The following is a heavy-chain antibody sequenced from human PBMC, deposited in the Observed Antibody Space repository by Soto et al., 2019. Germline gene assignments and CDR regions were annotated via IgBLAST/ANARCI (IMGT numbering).Heavy chain of an antibody. V-gene: IGHV4-39*01. CDR2: IYYSGTT. D-gene: IGHD6-19*01. CDR3: ARRAGYSSGWPDYYYYYGMDV. Sequence: PSETLSLTCTVSGGSIRSSSSYWGWIRQPPGKGLEWIGSIYYSGTTYYNPSLKSRVTISVDTSKNQFSLKLSSVTAADTAVYYCARRAGYSSGWPDYYYYYGMDVWGQGTTVTVSS. CDR1: GGSIRSSSSY. J-gene: IGHJ6*02.